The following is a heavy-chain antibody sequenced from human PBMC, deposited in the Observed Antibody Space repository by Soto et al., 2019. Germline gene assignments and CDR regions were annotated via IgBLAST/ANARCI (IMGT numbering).Heavy chain of an antibody. J-gene: IGHJ4*02. Sequence: SETLSLTCTVSGGSISSSSYYWGWIRQPPGKGLEWIGSIYYSGSTYYNPSLKSRVTISVDTSKNQFSLKLSSVTAADTAVYYCARQPRILTGYSGCFDFWGQGTLVTVS. CDR3: ARQPRILTGYSGCFDF. D-gene: IGHD3-9*01. CDR1: GGSISSSSYY. CDR2: IYYSGST. V-gene: IGHV4-39*01.